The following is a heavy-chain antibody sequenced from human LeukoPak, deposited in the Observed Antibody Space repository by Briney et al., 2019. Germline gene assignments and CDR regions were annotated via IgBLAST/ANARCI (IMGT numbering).Heavy chain of an antibody. J-gene: IGHJ5*02. V-gene: IGHV6-1*01. CDR3: ARRLTQYDCFDP. CDR1: GDSVSSNSVT. CDR2: TYYRSTLYN. Sequence: RSQTLSLTCAISGDSVSSNSVTWNWIRQSPSRGLEWLGRTYYRSTLYNDYAVSVRGRITVNPDTSKNQFSLHLNSVTPEDTAVYYCARRLTQYDCFDPWGQGILVTVSS. D-gene: IGHD2-2*01.